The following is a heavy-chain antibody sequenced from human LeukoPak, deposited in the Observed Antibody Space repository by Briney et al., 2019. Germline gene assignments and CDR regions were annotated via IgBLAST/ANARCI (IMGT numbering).Heavy chain of an antibody. CDR3: ARVYRRIYCSGGSCYPLTSDDAFDI. CDR2: INPNSGGT. J-gene: IGHJ3*02. CDR1: GYTFTGYY. V-gene: IGHV1-2*06. D-gene: IGHD2-15*01. Sequence: ASVKVSCKASGYTFTGYYMHWVRQAPGQGLEWMGRINPNSGGTNYAQKFQGRVTMTRDTSISTAYMELSRLRSDDTAVYYCARVYRRIYCSGGSCYPLTSDDAFDIWGQGTLVTVS.